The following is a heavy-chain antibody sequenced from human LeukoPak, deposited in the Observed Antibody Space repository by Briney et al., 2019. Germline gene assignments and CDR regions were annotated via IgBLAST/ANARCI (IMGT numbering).Heavy chain of an antibody. Sequence: PGGSLRLSCAASGFTFSSYAMSWVRQAPGKGLEWVSAISGSGGSTYYADSVKGRFTISRDNSKNTLYLQMNSLRAEDTAVYYCAKDRGRSYSPYYFDYWGLGTLVTVSS. J-gene: IGHJ4*02. CDR2: ISGSGGST. V-gene: IGHV3-23*01. D-gene: IGHD1-26*01. CDR1: GFTFSSYA. CDR3: AKDRGRSYSPYYFDY.